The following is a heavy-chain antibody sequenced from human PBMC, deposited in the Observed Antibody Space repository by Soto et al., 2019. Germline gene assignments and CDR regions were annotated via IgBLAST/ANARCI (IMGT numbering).Heavy chain of an antibody. CDR3: ARDPSGWPDY. D-gene: IGHD6-19*01. Sequence: QVQLQESGPGLVKPSETLSLTCTVSGGSVSSGSYYWSWIRQPPGKGLEWIGYIYYSGSTNYNPPRNSRVTISVNTPKTQFSRKRSSVTAADRAVYYCARDPSGWPDYWGQGTLVTVSS. V-gene: IGHV4-61*01. J-gene: IGHJ4*02. CDR2: IYYSGST. CDR1: GGSVSSGSYY.